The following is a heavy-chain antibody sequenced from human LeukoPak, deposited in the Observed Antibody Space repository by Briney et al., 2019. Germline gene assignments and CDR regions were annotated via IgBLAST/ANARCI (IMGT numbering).Heavy chain of an antibody. D-gene: IGHD7-27*01. CDR3: ARLGMAAIDGY. CDR2: ISYDGSNK. V-gene: IGHV3-30*01. J-gene: IGHJ4*02. CDR1: GFTFSSYA. Sequence: PGRSLRLSCAASGFTFSSYAMHWVRQAPGKGLEWVAVISYDGSNKYYADSVKGRFTISRDNSKNTLYLQMNSLRAEDTAVYYCARLGMAAIDGYWGQGTLVTVSS.